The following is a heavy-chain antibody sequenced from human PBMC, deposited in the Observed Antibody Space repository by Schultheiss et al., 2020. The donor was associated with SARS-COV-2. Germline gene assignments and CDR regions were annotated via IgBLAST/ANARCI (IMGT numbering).Heavy chain of an antibody. CDR3: ARRYCSSTSCRYREGFDP. CDR2: IYYSGST. V-gene: IGHV4-4*07. D-gene: IGHD2-2*01. CDR1: GGSISSYY. J-gene: IGHJ5*02. Sequence: SETLSLTCTVSGGSISSYYWSWIRQPAGKGLEWIGRIYYSGSTNYNPSLKSRVTISVDTSKNQFSLKLSSVTAADTAVYYCARRYCSSTSCRYREGFDPWGQGTLVTVSS.